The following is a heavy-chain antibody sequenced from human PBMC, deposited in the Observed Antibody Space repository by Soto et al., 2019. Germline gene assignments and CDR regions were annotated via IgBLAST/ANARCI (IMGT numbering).Heavy chain of an antibody. CDR2: IHYSGST. CDR1: GDSISSYY. Sequence: SETLSLTCTVSGDSISSYYWSWIRQPPGKGLEWIGYIHYSGSTNYNPSLKSRVTMSVDTSKNQFSLKLSSVTAADTAIYYCARRLTTLDYWGQGTLVTVSS. V-gene: IGHV4-59*12. CDR3: ARRLTTLDY. D-gene: IGHD4-4*01. J-gene: IGHJ4*02.